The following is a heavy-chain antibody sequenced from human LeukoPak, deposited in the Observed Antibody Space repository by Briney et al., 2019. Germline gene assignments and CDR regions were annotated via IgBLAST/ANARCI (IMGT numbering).Heavy chain of an antibody. CDR3: FLSIVKHYHSVADEYYYYMDV. CDR2: ISYSGTP. CDR1: GDSFGGFY. V-gene: IGHV4-34*01. D-gene: IGHD2/OR15-2a*01. J-gene: IGHJ6*03. Sequence: PSETLSLTCGVYGDSFGGFYWTWVRQAPGKGLEWIGEISYSGTPRYNPSLNSRITITLDTSKKQISVNLSPVTAADTAVYYCFLSIVKHYHSVADEYYYYMDVWGKGTAVIVTS.